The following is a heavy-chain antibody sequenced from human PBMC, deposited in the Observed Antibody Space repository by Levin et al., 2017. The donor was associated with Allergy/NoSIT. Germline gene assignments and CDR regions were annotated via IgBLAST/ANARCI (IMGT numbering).Heavy chain of an antibody. CDR2: SSGSGST. J-gene: IGHJ5*01. CDR3: AKATGGSWAEFDS. Sequence: ASVKVSCAASGFIFSNFAMSWVRQAPGKGLEWISSSGSGSTYYADSVKGRFTISSDNSKNTLYLQMNNLRAEDTALYYCAKATGGSWAEFDSWGQGTQVTVSS. D-gene: IGHD6-13*01. CDR1: GFIFSNFA. V-gene: IGHV3-23*01.